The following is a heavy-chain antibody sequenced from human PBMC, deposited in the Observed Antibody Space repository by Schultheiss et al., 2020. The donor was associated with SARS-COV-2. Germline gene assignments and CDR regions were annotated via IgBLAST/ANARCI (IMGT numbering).Heavy chain of an antibody. CDR3: ARDSHRYVTTSEFDYYYGMDV. J-gene: IGHJ6*02. V-gene: IGHV3-13*01. CDR1: GFTFSIYS. D-gene: IGHD4-17*01. Sequence: GGSLRLSCAASGFTFSIYSMHWVRQATGKGLEWVSAIGTAGDTYYPGSVKGRFTISRENAKNSLYLQMNSLRAEDTAVYYCARDSHRYVTTSEFDYYYGMDVWGQGTTVTVSS. CDR2: IGTAGDT.